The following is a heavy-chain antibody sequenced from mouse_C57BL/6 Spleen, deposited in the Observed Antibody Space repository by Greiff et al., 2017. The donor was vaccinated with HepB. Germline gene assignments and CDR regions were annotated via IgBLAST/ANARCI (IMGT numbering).Heavy chain of an antibody. CDR2: IDPSDSYT. D-gene: IGHD3-2*02. CDR1: GYTFTSYW. V-gene: IGHV1-50*01. CDR3: AKGGSGYDYYAMDY. J-gene: IGHJ4*01. Sequence: VQLQQSGAELVKPGASVKLSCKASGYTFTSYWMQWVKQRPGQGLEWIGEIDPSDSYTNYNQKFKGKATLTVDTSSSTAYMQLSSLTSEDSAVYYCAKGGSGYDYYAMDYWGQGTSVTVSS.